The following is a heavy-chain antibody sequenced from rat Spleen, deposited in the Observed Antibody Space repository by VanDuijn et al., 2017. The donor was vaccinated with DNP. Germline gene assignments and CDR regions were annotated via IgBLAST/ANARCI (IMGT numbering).Heavy chain of an antibody. J-gene: IGHJ2*01. CDR3: AREDY. CDR2: MWNSGST. CDR1: GFSLTIYS. V-gene: IGHV2-30*01. Sequence: QAQLQESGPGLVQPSQTLSLTCTVSGFSLTIYSVSWVRQPPGKGLEWMGLMWNSGSTAYNSALKSRLSISRDTSKSQVFLKMNSLQTEDIATYYCAREDYWGQGVMVTVSS.